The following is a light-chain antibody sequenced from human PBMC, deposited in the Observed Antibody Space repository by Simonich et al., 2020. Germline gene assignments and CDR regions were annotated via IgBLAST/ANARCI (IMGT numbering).Light chain of an antibody. V-gene: IGKV2D-29*02. CDR2: EGS. CDR3: MQSIQLPRIT. Sequence: DIVMTQTPLSLSVTPGQPASISCKSSQSLLHSDGKTYFYWYLQKPGQSPQLLVYEGSNRFSGVPDRFSGSGSGTDFTLKISRVEAEDVGVYYCMQSIQLPRITFGQGTRLEIK. J-gene: IGKJ5*01. CDR1: QSLLHSDGKTY.